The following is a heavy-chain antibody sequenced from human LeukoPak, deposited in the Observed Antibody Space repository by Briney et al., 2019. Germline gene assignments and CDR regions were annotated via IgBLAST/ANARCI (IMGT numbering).Heavy chain of an antibody. CDR1: GGSISSGDYY. J-gene: IGHJ3*02. Sequence: SETLSLTCTVSGGSISSGDYYWSWSRQPPGKGLEWIGYIYYSGSTYYNPSLKSRVTISVDTSKNQFSLKVSSVTAADRAVYYCAGSSTSFDAFDIWGQGTMVTVSS. CDR2: IYYSGST. CDR3: AGSSTSFDAFDI. V-gene: IGHV4-30-4*01. D-gene: IGHD2-2*01.